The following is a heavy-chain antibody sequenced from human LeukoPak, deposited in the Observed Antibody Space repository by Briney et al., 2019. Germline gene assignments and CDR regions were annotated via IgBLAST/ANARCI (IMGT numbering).Heavy chain of an antibody. Sequence: GASVKVSCKTSGYTFTSYYISWVRQAPGQGLEGMAWISAYNGNTKYAQKFQGRVAMTTDTSTSTAYMELRSLRSDDTAAYYCATYYYDSSGYRHFDWYFDLWGRGTLVTVSS. V-gene: IGHV1-18*01. CDR3: ATYYYDSSGYRHFDWYFDL. CDR1: GYTFTSYY. CDR2: ISAYNGNT. J-gene: IGHJ2*01. D-gene: IGHD3-22*01.